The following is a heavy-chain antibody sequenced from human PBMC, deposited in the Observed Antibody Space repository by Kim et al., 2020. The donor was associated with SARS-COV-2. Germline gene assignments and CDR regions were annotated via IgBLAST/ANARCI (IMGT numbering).Heavy chain of an antibody. CDR1: GFTFSIYS. Sequence: GGSLRLSCAASGFTFSIYSMDWVRQAPGKGLEWVSSMNSDSRYIYYADSVKGRFTISRDNAKNLLYLQMNSLTAEDTAVYYCARTYYYYDSGAFDYWGQGILVTVSS. V-gene: IGHV3-21*01. CDR3: ARTYYYYDSGAFDY. CDR2: MNSDSRYI. J-gene: IGHJ4*02. D-gene: IGHD3-22*01.